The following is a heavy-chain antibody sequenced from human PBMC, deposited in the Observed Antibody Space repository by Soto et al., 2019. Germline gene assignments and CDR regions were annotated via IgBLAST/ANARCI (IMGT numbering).Heavy chain of an antibody. J-gene: IGHJ6*02. D-gene: IGHD2-2*01. V-gene: IGHV3-33*03. CDR1: GSTFSGYG. CDR2: IWYDGSEK. CDR3: AKDRSRSLDDMDV. Sequence: LRLSFAASGSTFSGYGMHWVRQPPGKGLEWVAVIWYDGSEKYYADSVKGRFAISRDNSFLYLEMNSLRVEDTAVYYCAKDRSRSLDDMDVWGQGTRGTVSS.